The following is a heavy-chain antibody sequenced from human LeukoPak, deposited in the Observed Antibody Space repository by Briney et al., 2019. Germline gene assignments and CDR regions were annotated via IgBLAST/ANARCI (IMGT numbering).Heavy chain of an antibody. CDR3: ARAKGDGYTIQDYFDY. D-gene: IGHD5-24*01. J-gene: IGHJ4*02. CDR2: ISYDGSNK. Sequence: GGSLRLSCAASGFTFSSYAMHWVRQAPGKGQEWVAVISYDGSNKYYADSVKGRFTISRDNSKNTLYLQMNSLRAEDTAVYYCARAKGDGYTIQDYFDYWGQGTLVTVSS. CDR1: GFTFSSYA. V-gene: IGHV3-30-3*01.